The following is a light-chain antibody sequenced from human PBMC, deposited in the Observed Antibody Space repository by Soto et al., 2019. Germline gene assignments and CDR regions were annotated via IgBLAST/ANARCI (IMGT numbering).Light chain of an antibody. J-gene: IGLJ1*01. Sequence: QSALTQPASVSGCPGQSITISCTGTSSDVGGYNSVSWYQKNPGKAPKLIIYEVSNRPSGVSNRFSGSKSGNTASLNISGLQAEDEADSYCSSYTGNSPHVFGTGTKVTVL. CDR2: EVS. CDR3: SSYTGNSPHV. CDR1: SSDVGGYNS. V-gene: IGLV2-14*01.